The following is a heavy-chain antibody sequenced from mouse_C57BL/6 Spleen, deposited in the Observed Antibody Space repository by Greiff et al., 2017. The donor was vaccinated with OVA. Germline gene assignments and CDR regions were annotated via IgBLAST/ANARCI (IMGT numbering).Heavy chain of an antibody. CDR2: IDPETGGT. Sequence: QVQLKESGAELVRPGASVTLSCKASGYTFTDYEMHWVKQTPVHGLEWIGAIDPETGGTADNQKFKGKAILTADKSSSTAYMELRSLTSEDSAVYYCTRGYYFDYWGQGTTLTVSS. J-gene: IGHJ2*01. CDR1: GYTFTDYE. V-gene: IGHV1-15*01. CDR3: TRGYYFDY.